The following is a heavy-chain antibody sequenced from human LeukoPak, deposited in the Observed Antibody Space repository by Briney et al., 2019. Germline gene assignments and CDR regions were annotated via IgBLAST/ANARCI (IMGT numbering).Heavy chain of an antibody. Sequence: ASVKVSCKASGGTFSSYAISWVRQAPGQGLEWMGGIIPIFGTANYAQKFQGRVTITADKSTSTAYMELSSLRSEDTAVYYCARDPGTGHFWSGKNARKQINYFDYWGQGTLVTVSS. CDR3: ARDPGTGHFWSGKNARKQINYFDY. CDR2: IIPIFGTA. D-gene: IGHD3-3*02. J-gene: IGHJ4*02. V-gene: IGHV1-69*06. CDR1: GGTFSSYA.